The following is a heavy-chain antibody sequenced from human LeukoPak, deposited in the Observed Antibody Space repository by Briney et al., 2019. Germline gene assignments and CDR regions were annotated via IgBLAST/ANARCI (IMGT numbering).Heavy chain of an antibody. Sequence: ASVKVSCKASGYTFTGYYMHWVRQAPGQGLEWMGWINPNSGGTNYAQKFQGRVTMTRDTSISTAYMELSRLRSDDTAVYYCARNLGRRYYDSSGYQDWFDPWGQGTLVTVSS. CDR2: INPNSGGT. CDR3: ARNLGRRYYDSSGYQDWFDP. J-gene: IGHJ5*02. V-gene: IGHV1-2*02. CDR1: GYTFTGYY. D-gene: IGHD3-22*01.